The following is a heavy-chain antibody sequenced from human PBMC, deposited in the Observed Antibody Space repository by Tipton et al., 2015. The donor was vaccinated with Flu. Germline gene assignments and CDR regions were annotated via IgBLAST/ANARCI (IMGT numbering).Heavy chain of an antibody. CDR3: ARLETVTTLGTFDI. D-gene: IGHD4-17*01. Sequence: TLSLTCTVSSGSISSDSYYWGWIRQPPGKGLEWIGNIYYTGSTFYNPSLKTRVTISKDTSKNQLSLKLTSVTAADTAVYYCARLETVTTLGTFDIWGQGTMVTVSS. V-gene: IGHV4-39*01. CDR2: IYYTGST. J-gene: IGHJ3*02. CDR1: SGSISSDSYY.